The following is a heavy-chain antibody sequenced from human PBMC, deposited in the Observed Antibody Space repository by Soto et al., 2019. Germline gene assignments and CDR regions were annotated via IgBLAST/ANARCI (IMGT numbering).Heavy chain of an antibody. CDR3: ARVFDTYYFDS. D-gene: IGHD3-9*01. V-gene: IGHV3-74*01. Sequence: PGGSLRLSCAASGFTFSSYWMHWVRQAPGKGLVWVSRINSDGSSTSYADSVKGRFTISRDNSKKTLYLQMSSLRAEDTAVYYCARVFDTYYFDSWGQGNMVTVSS. CDR1: GFTFSSYW. CDR2: INSDGSST. J-gene: IGHJ4*02.